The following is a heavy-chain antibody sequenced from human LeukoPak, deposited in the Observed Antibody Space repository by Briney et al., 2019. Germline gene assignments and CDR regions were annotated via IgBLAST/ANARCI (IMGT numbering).Heavy chain of an antibody. CDR1: GFTLGRYW. CDR2: IKQNADAE. V-gene: IGHV3-7*03. CDR3: PTPGSDAPFYYHY. J-gene: IGHJ4*02. Sequence: GGSLRLSCAASGFTLGRYWMTWVRQAPGKCLEWVAFIKQNADAEYYVDSVKGRFTISKSNSQNSLYLQMNSLRHDDTAVYYSPTPGSDAPFYYHYWGQGTLVTVSS. D-gene: IGHD2-15*01.